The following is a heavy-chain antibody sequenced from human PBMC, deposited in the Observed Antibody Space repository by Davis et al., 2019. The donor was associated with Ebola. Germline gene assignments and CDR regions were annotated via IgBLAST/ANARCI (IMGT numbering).Heavy chain of an antibody. D-gene: IGHD1-26*01. CDR2: ISYDGSNK. J-gene: IGHJ3*01. CDR3: AKDTTNVWFDV. CDR1: GFTFSSYA. V-gene: IGHV3-30-3*01. Sequence: GESLKISCAASGFTFSSYAMHWVRQAPGKGLEWVAVISYDGSNKDHADSVKGRFTISRDNSKNTLHLQMNSLRVEDTAMYYCAKDTTNVWFDVWGQGTMVTVSS.